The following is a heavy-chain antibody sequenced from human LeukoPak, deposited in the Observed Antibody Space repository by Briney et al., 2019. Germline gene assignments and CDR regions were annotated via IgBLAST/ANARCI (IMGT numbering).Heavy chain of an antibody. CDR2: IDWDDDK. J-gene: IGHJ4*02. CDR1: GFSLSTSGMC. CDR3: ARITPAGRQLDY. V-gene: IGHV2-70*11. Sequence: SGPALVKPTQTPTLTCTFSGFSLSTSGMCVSWIRQPPGKALEWLARIDWDDDKYYSTSLKTRLTISKDTSKNQVVLTMTNMDPVDTATYYCARITPAGRQLDYWGQGTLVTVSS. D-gene: IGHD6-13*01.